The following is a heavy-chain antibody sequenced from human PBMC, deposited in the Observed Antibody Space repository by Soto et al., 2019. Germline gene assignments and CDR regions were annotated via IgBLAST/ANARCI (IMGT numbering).Heavy chain of an antibody. D-gene: IGHD5-18*01. J-gene: IGHJ6*02. CDR3: AREDTAMGDYYGMDV. CDR1: GFTFSSYG. V-gene: IGHV3-33*01. Sequence: QVQLVESGGGVVQPGRSLRLSCAASGFTFSSYGMHWVRQAPGKGLEWVAVIWYDGSNKYYADSVKGRFTISRDNSKNTLYLQMNSLRAEDTAVYYCAREDTAMGDYYGMDVWGQGTTVTVSS. CDR2: IWYDGSNK.